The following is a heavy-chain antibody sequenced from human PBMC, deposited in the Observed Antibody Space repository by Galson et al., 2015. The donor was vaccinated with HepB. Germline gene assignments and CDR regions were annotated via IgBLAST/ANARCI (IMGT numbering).Heavy chain of an antibody. V-gene: IGHV3-43*01. CDR2: ISWDGGST. CDR1: GFTFDDYT. D-gene: IGHD4-23*01. Sequence: SLRLSCAASGFTFDDYTMHWVRQAPGKGLEWVSLISWDGGSTYYADSVKGRFTISRDNSKNSLYLQMNSLRTEDTALYYCAILDTVVTPGRYFDLWGRGTLVTVSS. CDR3: AILDTVVTPGRYFDL. J-gene: IGHJ2*01.